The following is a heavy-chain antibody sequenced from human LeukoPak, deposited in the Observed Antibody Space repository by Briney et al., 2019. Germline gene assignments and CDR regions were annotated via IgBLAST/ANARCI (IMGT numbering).Heavy chain of an antibody. CDR2: ISYDGSNK. Sequence: GGSLRLSCAASGFTFSSYGMHWVRQAPGKGLEWVAVISYDGSNKYYADSVKGRFTISRDNSKNTLYLQMNSLRAEDTAVYYCARESEKARGTWRWFGELLFSPFDPWGQGTLVTVSS. D-gene: IGHD3-10*01. V-gene: IGHV3-30*03. CDR3: ARESEKARGTWRWFGELLFSPFDP. CDR1: GFTFSSYG. J-gene: IGHJ5*02.